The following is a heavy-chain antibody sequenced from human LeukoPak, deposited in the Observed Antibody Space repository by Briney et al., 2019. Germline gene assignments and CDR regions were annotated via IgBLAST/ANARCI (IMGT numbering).Heavy chain of an antibody. CDR1: GFTFSNAW. Sequence: GGSLRLSCAASGFTFSNAWMSWVRQAPGKGLAWVANIIEGGDVKYYADSVKGRFTISRDNTKNSLYLQMTSLRADDTAVYYCARVGKNGWDFDHWGQGILVTVSS. D-gene: IGHD6-19*01. V-gene: IGHV3-7*01. CDR2: IIEGGDVK. J-gene: IGHJ4*02. CDR3: ARVGKNGWDFDH.